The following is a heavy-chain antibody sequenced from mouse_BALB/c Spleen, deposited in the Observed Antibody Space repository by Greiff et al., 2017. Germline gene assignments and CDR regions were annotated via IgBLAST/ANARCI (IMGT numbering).Heavy chain of an antibody. J-gene: IGHJ2*01. CDR2: ISSGGST. Sequence: EVQGVESGGGLVKPGGSLKLSCAASGFTFSSYAMSWVRQTPEKRLEWVASISSGGSTYYPDSVKGRFTISRDNARNILYLQMSSLRSEDTAMYYCARGGPYYGSSYNYFDDWGQGTTLTVSS. V-gene: IGHV5-6-5*01. D-gene: IGHD1-1*01. CDR1: GFTFSSYA. CDR3: ARGGPYYGSSYNYFDD.